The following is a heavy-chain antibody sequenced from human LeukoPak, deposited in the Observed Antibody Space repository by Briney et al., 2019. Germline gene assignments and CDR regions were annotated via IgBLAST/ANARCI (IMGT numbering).Heavy chain of an antibody. CDR2: INSDGYSI. V-gene: IGHV3-74*01. D-gene: IGHD6-19*01. Sequence: GGSLRLSCAASGFTFSSYWMHWVRQAPGKGLVWLSRINSDGYSISYADSVKGRFTISRDNAKNTLYLQMNSLRAEDTAMYYCARGIAVAGTGYWGQGTLVTVSS. CDR3: ARGIAVAGTGY. J-gene: IGHJ4*02. CDR1: GFTFSSYW.